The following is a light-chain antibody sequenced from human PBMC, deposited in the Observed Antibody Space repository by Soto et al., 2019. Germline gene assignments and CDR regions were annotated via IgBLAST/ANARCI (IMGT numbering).Light chain of an antibody. V-gene: IGKV3-11*01. Sequence: MVLTQSPATLSLSPGGRATLSCRASQSVSSYLAWYQQKPGQAPRLLIYDASNRATGIPARFSGSGSGTDFTLTISSLEPEDFAVYYCQQRSNWPITFGQGTRLEIK. CDR1: QSVSSY. CDR3: QQRSNWPIT. CDR2: DAS. J-gene: IGKJ5*01.